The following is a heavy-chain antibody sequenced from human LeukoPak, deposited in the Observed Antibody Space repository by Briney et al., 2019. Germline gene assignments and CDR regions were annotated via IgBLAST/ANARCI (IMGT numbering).Heavy chain of an antibody. CDR1: GGTFSSYA. V-gene: IGHV1-69*13. CDR3: SVCYLKRNYYYYGMDV. Sequence: GASVKVSCKASGGTFSSYAISWVRQAPGQWLEWMGGIIPIFGTANYAQKFQGRVTITADESTSTAYMELSSLRSEDTAVYYCSVCYLKRNYYYYGMDVWGQGTTVTVSS. CDR2: IIPIFGTA. D-gene: IGHD2-2*01. J-gene: IGHJ6*02.